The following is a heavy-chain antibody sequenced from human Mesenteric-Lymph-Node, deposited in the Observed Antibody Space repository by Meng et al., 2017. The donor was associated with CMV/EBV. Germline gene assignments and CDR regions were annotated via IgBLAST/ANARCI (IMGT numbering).Heavy chain of an antibody. V-gene: IGHV3-53*01. D-gene: IGHD1-26*01. CDR2: IYNDGRT. Sequence: GGSLRLSCAASGFTVRSNYMSWVRQAPGKGLEWVSVIYNDGRTYYADSVKGRFTIPSDNSKNTLYLHMNSLKAEDTAVYYCARSGGSYPNDYWGQGTLVTVSS. CDR1: GFTVRSNY. J-gene: IGHJ4*02. CDR3: ARSGGSYPNDY.